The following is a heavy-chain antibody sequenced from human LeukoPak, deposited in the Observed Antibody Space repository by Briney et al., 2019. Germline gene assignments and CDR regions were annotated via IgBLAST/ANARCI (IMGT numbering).Heavy chain of an antibody. J-gene: IGHJ4*02. CDR2: IYYSGSP. D-gene: IGHD2-15*01. V-gene: IGHV4-39*01. CDR1: GFSISSSSYY. Sequence: SETLSLTCSVAGFSISSSSYYWDWLRQPPGKGLEWIGTIYYSGSPYYNPSLKSRVTISVDTSKNQFSLKVTSVTAADTAVYYCASIYCSGGSCPPDYWGQGTLVTVSS. CDR3: ASIYCSGGSCPPDY.